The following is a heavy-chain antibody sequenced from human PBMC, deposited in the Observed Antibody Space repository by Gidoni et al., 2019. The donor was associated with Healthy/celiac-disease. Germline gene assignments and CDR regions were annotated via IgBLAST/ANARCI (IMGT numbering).Heavy chain of an antibody. J-gene: IGHJ4*02. CDR3: TTEDLKSYYYGSGSYYDY. D-gene: IGHD3-10*01. Sequence: EVQLVESGGGLVKPGGSLRLSCAASGFTFSNAWLTWVRQAPGKGLEWVGRIKSKTDGGTTDDAAPVKGRFTISRDDSKNTLYLQMNSLKTEDTAVYYCTTEDLKSYYYGSGSYYDYWGQGTLVTVSS. CDR2: IKSKTDGGTT. V-gene: IGHV3-15*07. CDR1: GFTFSNAW.